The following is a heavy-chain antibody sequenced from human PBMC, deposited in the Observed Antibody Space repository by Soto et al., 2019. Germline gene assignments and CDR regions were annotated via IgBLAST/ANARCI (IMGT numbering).Heavy chain of an antibody. J-gene: IGHJ4*02. CDR3: AREPYGDLRGSGY. V-gene: IGHV3-33*01. D-gene: IGHD4-17*01. CDR2: IWYDGSNK. CDR1: GFTFSSYG. Sequence: QVQLVESGGGVVQPGRSLRLSCAASGFTFSSYGMHWVRQAPGKGLEWVAVIWYDGSNKYYADSVKGRFTISRDNSKNTLYLHINRLRAEDTAVYYCAREPYGDLRGSGYWGQGTLVTVSS.